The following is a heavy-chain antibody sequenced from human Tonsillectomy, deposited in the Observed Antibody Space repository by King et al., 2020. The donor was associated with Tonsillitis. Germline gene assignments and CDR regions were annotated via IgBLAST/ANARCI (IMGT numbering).Heavy chain of an antibody. D-gene: IGHD2-8*01. CDR2: MHQSGNT. Sequence: QLQESGPGLVKPSETLSLTCAVSGYSISTGFYWGWIRHARGKGLQWIGSMHQSGNTYYNPSLESRATISVDTTKNQFSLKLNSVTAADTAVYYCARGGTSMDVWGQGTTVTVS. V-gene: IGHV4-38-2*01. J-gene: IGHJ6*02. CDR3: ARGGTSMDV. CDR1: GYSISTGFY.